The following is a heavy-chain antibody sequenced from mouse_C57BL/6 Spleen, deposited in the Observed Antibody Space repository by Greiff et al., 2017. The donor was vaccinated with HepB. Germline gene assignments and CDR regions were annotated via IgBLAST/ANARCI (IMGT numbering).Heavy chain of an antibody. D-gene: IGHD2-4*01. CDR1: GYTFTSYW. CDR3: ARPLLYYDYGLDY. V-gene: IGHV1-64*01. CDR2: IHPNSGST. Sequence: QVQLLQPGAELVKPGASVKLSCKASGYTFTSYWMHWVKQRPGQGLEWIGMIHPNSGSTNYNEKFKSKATLTVDKSSSTAYMQLSSLTSEDSAVYYCARPLLYYDYGLDYWGQGTTLTVSS. J-gene: IGHJ2*01.